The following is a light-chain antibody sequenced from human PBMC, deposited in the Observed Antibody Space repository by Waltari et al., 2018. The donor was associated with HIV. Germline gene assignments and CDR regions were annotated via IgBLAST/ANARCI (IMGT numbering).Light chain of an antibody. CDR1: QSVSSN. Sequence: ETMMTQSPATLSVSPGERATLSCRASQSVSSNLAWYQQKPGQAPRLFIYGASTRATAIPARVSGSGSGTDFTLTISSLQSEDIAIYYCQQYNNWPQTFGQGTKVEIK. J-gene: IGKJ1*01. CDR2: GAS. CDR3: QQYNNWPQT. V-gene: IGKV3-15*01.